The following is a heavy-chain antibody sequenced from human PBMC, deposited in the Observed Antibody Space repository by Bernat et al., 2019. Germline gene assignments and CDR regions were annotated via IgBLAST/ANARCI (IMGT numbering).Heavy chain of an antibody. CDR3: AKDQGGSGWSSYYFDY. V-gene: IGHV3-9*01. CDR2: ISWNSGSI. D-gene: IGHD6-19*01. CDR1: GFTFDDYA. J-gene: IGHJ4*02. Sequence: EVQLVESGGGLVQPGRSLRLSCAASGFTFDDYAMHWVRQAPGKGLEWVSGISWNSGSIGYADSVKGRFTISRDNAKNSLYLHMNSLRAEDTALYYCAKDQGGSGWSSYYFDYWGQGTLVTVSS.